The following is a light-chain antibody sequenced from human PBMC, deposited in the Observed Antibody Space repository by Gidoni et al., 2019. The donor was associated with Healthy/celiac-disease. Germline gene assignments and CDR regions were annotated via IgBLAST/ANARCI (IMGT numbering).Light chain of an antibody. V-gene: IGKV1-13*02. CDR2: DAS. J-gene: IGKJ4*01. CDR1: QGISSA. CDR3: QQFNSYPLT. Sequence: ASQLTQSPSSLSASVGDRVTITCRASQGISSALAWYQQKQGKAPKLLIYDASSLESGVPSKFSGSGSGTDFTLTISSLQPEDFATYYCQQFNSYPLTFGGGTKVEIK.